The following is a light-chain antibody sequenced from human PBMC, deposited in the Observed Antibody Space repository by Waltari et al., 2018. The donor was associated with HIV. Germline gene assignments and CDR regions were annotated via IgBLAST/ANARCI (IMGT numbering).Light chain of an antibody. CDR1: SSDIGGYNY. CDR3: SSYTTGSKLR. V-gene: IGLV2-14*03. J-gene: IGLJ2*01. Sequence: QSALTQPASVSGSPGQSITISCTGTSSDIGGYNYVSWYQQHPGKAPKLMTYDVSNRPSWVSHRFSCSKSSNTASRAISGLQAGDVAADYCSSYTTGSKLRVGGGTKLTVL. CDR2: DVS.